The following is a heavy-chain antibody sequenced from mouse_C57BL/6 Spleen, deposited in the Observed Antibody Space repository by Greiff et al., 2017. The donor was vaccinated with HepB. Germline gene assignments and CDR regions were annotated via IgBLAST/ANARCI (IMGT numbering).Heavy chain of an antibody. V-gene: IGHV1-69*01. J-gene: IGHJ4*01. CDR3: ARGYFTYAMDY. CDR1: GYTFTSYW. CDR2: IDPSDSYT. Sequence: QVHVKQPGAELVMPGASVKLSCKASGYTFTSYWMHWVKQRPGQGLEWIGEIDPSDSYTNYNQKFKGKSTLTVDKSASTAYMKLSSLTSEDSAVYYCARGYFTYAMDYWGQGTSVTVSS.